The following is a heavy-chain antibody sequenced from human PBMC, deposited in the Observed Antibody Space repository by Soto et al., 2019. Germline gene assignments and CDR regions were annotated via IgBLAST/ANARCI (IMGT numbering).Heavy chain of an antibody. CDR2: IYYSGST. CDR3: ARHLKAEYRIAARPRPNHYYHYYYMEV. CDR1: GGSISSSSYY. D-gene: IGHD6-6*01. V-gene: IGHV4-39*01. J-gene: IGHJ6*03. Sequence: SETLSLACTVSGGSISSSSYYWGWIRQPPGKGKEWIGSIYYSGSTYYNTSLKSRVTISVDTSKNQFSLKLCSVTVADSAVYYCARHLKAEYRIAARPRPNHYYHYYYMEVWGKGTTVTVSS.